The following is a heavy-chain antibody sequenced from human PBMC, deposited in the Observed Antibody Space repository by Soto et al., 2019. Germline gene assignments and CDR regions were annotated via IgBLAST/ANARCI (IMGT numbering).Heavy chain of an antibody. CDR2: IYYSGST. CDR3: ARSDPVPAAIQSWFDP. J-gene: IGHJ5*02. V-gene: IGHV4-59*01. Sequence: LSLTCTVSGGSISSYYWSWIRQPPGKGLEWIGYIYYSGSTNYNPSLKSRVTISVDTSKNQFSLKLSSVTAADTAVYYCARSDPVPAAIQSWFDPWGQGTLVTVSS. CDR1: GGSISSYY. D-gene: IGHD2-2*02.